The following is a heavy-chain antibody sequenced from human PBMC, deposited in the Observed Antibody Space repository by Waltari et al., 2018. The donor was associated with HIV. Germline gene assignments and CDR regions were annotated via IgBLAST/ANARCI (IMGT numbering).Heavy chain of an antibody. CDR1: GFTFSSYW. V-gene: IGHV3-74*01. J-gene: IGHJ4*02. Sequence: EVQLVESGGGLVQPGGSLRLSCAGSGFTFSSYWMHWVRQAPGKGLVWVSRIKSDGSSRIYGDSVKGRFTISRDNAKNTLYLQMNSLRAEDTAVYYCARDFYGSVGYWGQGTLVTVSS. CDR2: IKSDGSSR. CDR3: ARDFYGSVGY. D-gene: IGHD3-10*01.